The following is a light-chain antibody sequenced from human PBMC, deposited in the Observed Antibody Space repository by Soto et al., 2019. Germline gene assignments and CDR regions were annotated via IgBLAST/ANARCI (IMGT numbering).Light chain of an antibody. CDR1: QSVSSSY. J-gene: IGKJ2*01. Sequence: DIVLTQSPGTLSLSPGERATLSCRASQSVSSSYLAWYQQKPGQAPRLLIYGASSRATGIPDRFSGSGSGTDFALPISRLKPEEFAVYYCQQYGSSPPYTFGQGTKLEIK. CDR3: QQYGSSPPYT. V-gene: IGKV3-20*01. CDR2: GAS.